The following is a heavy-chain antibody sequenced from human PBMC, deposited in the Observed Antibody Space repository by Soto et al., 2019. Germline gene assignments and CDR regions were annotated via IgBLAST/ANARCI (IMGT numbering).Heavy chain of an antibody. CDR2: ISYDGNTQ. V-gene: IGHV3-30-3*01. Sequence: QVQLVESGGGVVQPGTSLRLSCAASGFIFNSYSIHWVRQAPGKGLEWVAVISYDGNTQYYGDSLKGRFIVSRENSKKTAYLQMNDLRADDTAVYYCAKVSRASRCSTPDFDSWGQGTLVTVSS. D-gene: IGHD3-10*02. J-gene: IGHJ4*02. CDR3: AKVSRASRCSTPDFDS. CDR1: GFIFNSYS.